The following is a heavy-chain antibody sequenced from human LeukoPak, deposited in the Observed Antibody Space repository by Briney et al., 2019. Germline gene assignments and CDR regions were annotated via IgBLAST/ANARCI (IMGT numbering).Heavy chain of an antibody. J-gene: IGHJ1*01. Sequence: SETLSLTRTVSGGPISSGSYYWSWIRQPAGKGLEWSGRIYTSGSTNYNPSLKGRVILSVDTSKNQFSLKLSSVTAADTALYYCARVLSGSYFQHCGQGTLVSVSS. V-gene: IGHV4-61*02. D-gene: IGHD1-26*01. CDR3: ARVLSGSYFQH. CDR2: IYTSGST. CDR1: GGPISSGSYY.